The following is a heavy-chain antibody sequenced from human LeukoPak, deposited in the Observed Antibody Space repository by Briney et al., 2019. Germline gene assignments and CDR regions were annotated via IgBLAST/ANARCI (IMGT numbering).Heavy chain of an antibody. J-gene: IGHJ4*02. Sequence: PGGSLRLSCAASGFTVSSNYMSWVRQARGEGLEWVSILYSAGDTYYADSVRGRFTISRDSHKNTVCLQMNSLSAEDTAVYYCASGGMGARKYYSDPFHYWGRGTLVTVPS. CDR2: LYSAGDT. CDR3: ASGGMGARKYYSDPFHY. V-gene: IGHV3-53*01. D-gene: IGHD3-10*01. CDR1: GFTVSSNY.